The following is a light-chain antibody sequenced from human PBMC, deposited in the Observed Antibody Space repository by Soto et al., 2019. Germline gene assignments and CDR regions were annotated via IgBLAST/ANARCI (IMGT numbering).Light chain of an antibody. J-gene: IGLJ2*01. V-gene: IGLV2-14*03. Sequence: QYVLTQPASVSGSPGQSITISCTGTSSDIGTYTYVSWFQHHPGKAPKLIIYDVSNRPSGISNRFSGSKPGNTASLTISGLQAEDEADYYCSSYTSSGILVFGGGTKLTVL. CDR3: SSYTSSGILV. CDR2: DVS. CDR1: SSDIGTYTY.